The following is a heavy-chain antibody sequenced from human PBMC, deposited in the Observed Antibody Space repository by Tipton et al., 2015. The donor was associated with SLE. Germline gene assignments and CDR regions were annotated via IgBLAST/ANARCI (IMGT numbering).Heavy chain of an antibody. CDR1: GDSIRRSAYS. D-gene: IGHD7-27*01. CDR3: ARLRLTGDLWYFDL. Sequence: TLSLTCTVSGDSIRRSAYSWAWIRQPPGRGLEWIGSLSYGGSTYCIPSLKSRVTLSVDTSKNQFSLKLSSVTAADTAAYYCARLRLTGDLWYFDLWGRGTLVTVSS. J-gene: IGHJ2*01. CDR2: LSYGGST. V-gene: IGHV4-39*07.